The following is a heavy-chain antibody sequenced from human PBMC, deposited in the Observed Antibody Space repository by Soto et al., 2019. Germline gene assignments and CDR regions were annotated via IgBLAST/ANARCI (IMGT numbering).Heavy chain of an antibody. CDR1: GFSFAGYA. CDR3: EKTKTFNGYYGGFDA. V-gene: IGHV3-23*01. D-gene: IGHD3-3*01. J-gene: IGHJ4*02. CDR2: VSGGGAST. Sequence: GSLLLACTATGFSFAGYALTWVRQAPGKGLEWLSAVSGGGASTYYADSVRGRFSISRDVSGNMIYLQLNRLTAGDTATYYCEKTKTFNGYYGGFDAWGQGTRVTVSS.